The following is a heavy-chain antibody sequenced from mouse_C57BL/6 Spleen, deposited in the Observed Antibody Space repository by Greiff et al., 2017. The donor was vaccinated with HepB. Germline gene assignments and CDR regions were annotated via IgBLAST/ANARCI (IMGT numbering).Heavy chain of an antibody. D-gene: IGHD2-4*01. CDR3: TRDYDYDDWYFDV. V-gene: IGHV6-6*01. Sequence: EVQLVESGGGLVQPGGSMKLSCAASGFTFSDAWMDWVRQSPEKGLEWVAEIRNKANNHATYYAESVKGRFTISRDDSKSSVYLQMNSLRAEDTGIYYCTRDYDYDDWYFDVWGTGTTVTVSS. CDR2: IRNKANNHAT. J-gene: IGHJ1*03. CDR1: GFTFSDAW.